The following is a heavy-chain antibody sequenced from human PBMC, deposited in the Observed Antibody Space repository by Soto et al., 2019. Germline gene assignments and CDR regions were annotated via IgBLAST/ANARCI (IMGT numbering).Heavy chain of an antibody. J-gene: IGHJ6*02. D-gene: IGHD6-13*01. CDR2: TYYRSKWYN. Sequence: SQTLSLTCAISGDSVSSNSAAWNWIRQSPSRGLEWLGRTYYRSKWYNDYAVSVKSRITINPDTSKNQFSLQLNSVTPEDTAVYYCARERFSQQLVSYYFGMYVWGQGTTVTVAS. CDR1: GDSVSSNSAA. V-gene: IGHV6-1*01. CDR3: ARERFSQQLVSYYFGMYV.